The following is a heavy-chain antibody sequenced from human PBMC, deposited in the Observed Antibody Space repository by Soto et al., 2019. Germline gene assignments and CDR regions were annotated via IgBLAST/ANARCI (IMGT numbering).Heavy chain of an antibody. CDR1: GGSISSSSYY. Sequence: QLQLQESGPGLVKPSETLSLTCTVSGGSISSSSYYWGWIRQPPGKGLEWIGSIYYSGSTYYNPSLKSRVTISVDTSKNQFSLKLSSVTAADTAVYYCARLSSSGWGSYRSRMDVWGQGTTVTVSS. CDR2: IYYSGST. D-gene: IGHD3-16*02. V-gene: IGHV4-39*01. J-gene: IGHJ6*02. CDR3: ARLSSSGWGSYRSRMDV.